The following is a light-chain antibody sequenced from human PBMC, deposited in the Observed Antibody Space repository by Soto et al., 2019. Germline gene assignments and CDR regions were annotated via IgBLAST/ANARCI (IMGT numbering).Light chain of an antibody. Sequence: AIRMTQSPSSFSASTGDRVTITCRASQGISSYLAWYQQKPGKAPKLLIYAASTLQSGVPSRFSGSGSGTDFTLTISCLQSEDFATCDFHQYYSYPWTVGQGNKVEIK. J-gene: IGKJ1*01. CDR1: QGISSY. CDR3: HQYYSYPWT. V-gene: IGKV1-8*01. CDR2: AAS.